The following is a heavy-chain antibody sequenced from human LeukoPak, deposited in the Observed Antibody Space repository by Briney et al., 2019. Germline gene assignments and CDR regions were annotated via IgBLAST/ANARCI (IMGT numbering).Heavy chain of an antibody. Sequence: ASVKVSCKASGYTFTSYYMHWVRQAPGQGLEWMGIINPSGGSTSYAQKFQGRVTMTRDMSTSTVYMELSSLRSEDTAVYYGARGDSSYRAPDAFDIWGQGTMVTVSS. CDR3: ARGDSSYRAPDAFDI. CDR1: GYTFTSYY. D-gene: IGHD6-6*01. J-gene: IGHJ3*02. CDR2: INPSGGST. V-gene: IGHV1-46*01.